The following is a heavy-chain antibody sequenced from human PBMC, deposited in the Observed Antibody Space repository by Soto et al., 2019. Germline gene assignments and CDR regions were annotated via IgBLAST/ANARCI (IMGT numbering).Heavy chain of an antibody. J-gene: IGHJ4*02. CDR2: IKSKTDGGTT. V-gene: IGHV3-15*07. CDR1: DFTFSNAW. Sequence: VGPLRLSCAAADFTFSNAWMNWVRQAPGKGLEWVGRIKSKTDGGTTDYAAPVKGRFTISRDDSKNTLYLQMNSLKTEDTAVYYCTTDPVTMIVVVPSSGWGQGTLVTV. CDR3: TTDPVTMIVVVPSSG. D-gene: IGHD3-22*01.